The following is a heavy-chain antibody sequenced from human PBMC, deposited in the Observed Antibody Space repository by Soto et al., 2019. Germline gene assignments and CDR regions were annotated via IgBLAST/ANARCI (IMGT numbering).Heavy chain of an antibody. Sequence: LRLSCAASGFTFSSYGMHWVRQAPGKGLEWVAVISYDGSNKYYADSVKGRFTISRDNSKNTLYLQMNSLRAEDTAVYYCAKGQLPATSNPPWFDPWGQGTLVTVSS. V-gene: IGHV3-30*18. CDR3: AKGQLPATSNPPWFDP. D-gene: IGHD2-2*01. CDR1: GFTFSSYG. J-gene: IGHJ5*02. CDR2: ISYDGSNK.